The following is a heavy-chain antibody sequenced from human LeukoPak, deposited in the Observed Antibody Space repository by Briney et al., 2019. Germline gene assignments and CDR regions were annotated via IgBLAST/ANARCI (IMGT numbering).Heavy chain of an antibody. D-gene: IGHD4-17*01. V-gene: IGHV1-18*01. Sequence: GASVKVSCKASGYTFTSYGISWVRQAPGQGLEWMGWISAYNGNTNYAQKLQGRVTMTTDTSTSTAYMELRSLRSDDTAVYYCARDPCVTTVTTFWFDPWGQGTLVTVSS. J-gene: IGHJ5*02. CDR1: GYTFTSYG. CDR3: ARDPCVTTVTTFWFDP. CDR2: ISAYNGNT.